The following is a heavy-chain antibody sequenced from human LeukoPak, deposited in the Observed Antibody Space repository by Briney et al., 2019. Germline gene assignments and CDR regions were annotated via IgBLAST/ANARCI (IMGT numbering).Heavy chain of an antibody. J-gene: IGHJ4*02. CDR1: GFTFSSYT. CDR2: ISYDGCKE. Sequence: GGSLRLSCAASGFTFSSYTIHWVRQAPGKGLEWVAVISYDGCKEYYADSVKGRFTISRDNSKNTLYLQMNSLSVEDTAVYYCARVGYYASGPFSYFDYWGQGTLVTVSS. CDR3: ARVGYYASGPFSYFDY. D-gene: IGHD3-10*01. V-gene: IGHV3-30-3*01.